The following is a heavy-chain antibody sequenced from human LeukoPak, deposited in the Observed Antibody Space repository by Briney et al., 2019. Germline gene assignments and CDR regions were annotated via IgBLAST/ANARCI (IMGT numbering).Heavy chain of an antibody. J-gene: IGHJ4*02. D-gene: IGHD3-22*01. V-gene: IGHV4-38-2*01. CDR3: ASGGTAVVMALTYYFNT. CDR1: GYSISSGYY. Sequence: ASETLSLTCAASGYSISSGYYWGWIRQPPGKGLEWIGIIYHTGSTYYNPSLQSRFTISLDSPKNKFSLKLTSVTAADTAVYYCASGGTAVVMALTYYFNTWGQGNPVTVSS. CDR2: IYHTGST.